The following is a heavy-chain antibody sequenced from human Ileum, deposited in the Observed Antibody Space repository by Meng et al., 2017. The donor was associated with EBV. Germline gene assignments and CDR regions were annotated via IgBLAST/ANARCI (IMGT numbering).Heavy chain of an antibody. V-gene: IGHV1-18*01. D-gene: IGHD6-13*01. CDR3: ARKPTSAALDY. CDR1: GFTFTNYG. CDR2: ISANNGDR. Sequence: QVQLLQSWAEVTAPGASVKVSCKASGFTFTNYGFTWVRQAPGQGLEWMGWISANNGDRHYAQKFQDRVTLTTDGYTPTVYMELRSLRSDDTAVYFCARKPTSAALDYWGQGTLVTVSS. J-gene: IGHJ4*02.